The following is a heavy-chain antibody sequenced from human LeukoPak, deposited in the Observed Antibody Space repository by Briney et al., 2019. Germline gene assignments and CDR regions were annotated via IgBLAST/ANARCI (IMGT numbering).Heavy chain of an antibody. CDR3: TRDQWRGVDY. D-gene: IGHD6-19*01. J-gene: IGHJ4*02. Sequence: GGSLRLSCTASGFTFGDYAMSWVRQAPGKGLEWVGFIRSKAYGGTTEYAASVQGRFTISRDDSKSIAYLQMNSLKTEDTAVYYCTRDQWRGVDYWGQGTLVTVSS. CDR1: GFTFGDYA. V-gene: IGHV3-49*04. CDR2: IRSKAYGGTT.